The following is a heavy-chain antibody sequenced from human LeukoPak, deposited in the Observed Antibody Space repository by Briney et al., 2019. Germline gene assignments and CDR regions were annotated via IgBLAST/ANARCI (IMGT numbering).Heavy chain of an antibody. V-gene: IGHV3-30-3*01. CDR2: ISYAGSNK. D-gene: IGHD2-8*01. Sequence: PGGSLRLSCAASGFTFSSYAMHWVRQAPGKGLEWVAVISYAGSNKYYADSVKGRFTISRDNSKNTLYLQMNSLRAEDTAVYYCARGDIVRSFDYWGQGTLVTVSS. CDR3: ARGDIVRSFDY. CDR1: GFTFSSYA. J-gene: IGHJ4*02.